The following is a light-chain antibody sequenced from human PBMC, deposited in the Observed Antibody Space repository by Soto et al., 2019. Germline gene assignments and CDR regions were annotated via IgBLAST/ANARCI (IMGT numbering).Light chain of an antibody. Sequence: DNQMTQSPSSLSASVGDRVTITCRASQSISNYLNWYQQKPGKAPKLLIYAASSLQSGVPSRFSGSGSGTDFTLTISSLQPEDFATYYCQQSYSTLLTFGEGTNADIK. CDR1: QSISNY. CDR2: AAS. V-gene: IGKV1-39*01. J-gene: IGKJ4*01. CDR3: QQSYSTLLT.